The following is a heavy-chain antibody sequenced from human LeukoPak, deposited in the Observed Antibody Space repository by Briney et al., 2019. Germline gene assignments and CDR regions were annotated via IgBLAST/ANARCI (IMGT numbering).Heavy chain of an antibody. CDR1: GFTFDDYG. CDR2: INWSGDST. D-gene: IGHD6-13*01. Sequence: GGSLRLSCAASGFTFDDYGMSWVRQAPGKGLEWISGINWSGDSTGYADSVKGRFTISRDNAKNSLYLQMNSLRAEDTAVYYCAREEQLALDYWGQGTLVTVSS. CDR3: AREEQLALDY. J-gene: IGHJ4*02. V-gene: IGHV3-20*04.